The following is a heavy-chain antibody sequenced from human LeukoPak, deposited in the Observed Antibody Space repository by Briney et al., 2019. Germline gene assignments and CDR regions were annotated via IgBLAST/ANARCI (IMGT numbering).Heavy chain of an antibody. D-gene: IGHD3-10*01. CDR2: IIPIFGTA. J-gene: IGHJ3*02. CDR1: GGTFSSYA. CDR3: ARELIWFGESRGAFDI. V-gene: IGHV1-69*13. Sequence: SVKVSCKASGGTFSSYAISWVRQAPGQGLEWMGGIIPIFGTANYAQKFQGRVTITADESTSTAYMELSRLRSEDTAVYYCARELIWFGESRGAFDIWGQGTMVTVSS.